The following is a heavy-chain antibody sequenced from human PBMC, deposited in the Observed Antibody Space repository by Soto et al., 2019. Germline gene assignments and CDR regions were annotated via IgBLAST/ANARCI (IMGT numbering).Heavy chain of an antibody. CDR2: ISFDGSNK. V-gene: IGHV3-30*03. J-gene: IGHJ4*02. CDR1: GFTFSSFG. D-gene: IGHD3-22*01. Sequence: QVQLVESGGGVVQPGRSLRLSCAASGFTFSSFGMHWVRQAPGKGLEWVAVISFDGSNKFYADSVKGRFTISRDNSKNTLYLLMNSLRAXDTXVXXXAXDLSDSSGYLFDYWGQGALVTVSS. CDR3: AXDLSDSSGYLFDY.